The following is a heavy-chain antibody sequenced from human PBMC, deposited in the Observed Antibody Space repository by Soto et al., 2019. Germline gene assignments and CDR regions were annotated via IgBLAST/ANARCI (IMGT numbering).Heavy chain of an antibody. D-gene: IGHD6-13*01. V-gene: IGHV3-23*01. CDR3: AKVIYSSSWPYNWFDP. J-gene: IGHJ5*02. CDR2: ISGSGGST. Sequence: GGSLRLSCAASGFTFSSYAMSWVRQAPGKGLEWVSAISGSGGSTYYADSAKGRFTISRDNSKNTLHLQMNSLRAEDTAVYYCAKVIYSSSWPYNWFDPWGQGTLVTVSS. CDR1: GFTFSSYA.